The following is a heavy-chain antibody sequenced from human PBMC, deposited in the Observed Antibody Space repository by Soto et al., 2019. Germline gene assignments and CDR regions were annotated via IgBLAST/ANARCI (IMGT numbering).Heavy chain of an antibody. D-gene: IGHD2-15*01. CDR3: ARQGSRAFDI. CDR1: GGSSSTSVYC. V-gene: IGHV4-39*01. Sequence: SETLSLRWSVAGGSSSTSVYCWGWIRQPPGRGLEWMANIYYSGSAYYNPSLKSRVSTSVDTSKNQFSLKLRSVTAADTAVYYCARQGSRAFDIWGQGTMVTVSS. CDR2: IYYSGSA. J-gene: IGHJ3*02.